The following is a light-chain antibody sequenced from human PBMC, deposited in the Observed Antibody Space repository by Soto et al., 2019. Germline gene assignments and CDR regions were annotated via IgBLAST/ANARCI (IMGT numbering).Light chain of an antibody. CDR3: CSYAGSYTRV. CDR1: SSNIGGNS. J-gene: IGLJ1*01. Sequence: QSVLTQPPSVSAAPGQKVTISCSGSSSNIGGNSVSWYQQLPGTAPKLMIYDVGKRPSGVPDRFSGSKSDNTASLTISGLQAEDEADYYCCSYAGSYTRVFGTGTKVTVL. V-gene: IGLV2-11*01. CDR2: DVG.